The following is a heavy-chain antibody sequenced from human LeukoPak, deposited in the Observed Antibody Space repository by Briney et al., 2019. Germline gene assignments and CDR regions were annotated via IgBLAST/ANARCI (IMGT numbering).Heavy chain of an antibody. V-gene: IGHV3-7*05. J-gene: IGHJ4*02. Sequence: TGGSLRLSCAASGFTFSSYWMTWVRQAPGKGLEWVANIKQDGGEKHYVDSVKGRFTISRDNAKNSLYPQMNSLRGEDTAVYYCTRERSATFDCWGQGTLVTVSS. CDR2: IKQDGGEK. CDR1: GFTFSSYW. CDR3: TRERSATFDC.